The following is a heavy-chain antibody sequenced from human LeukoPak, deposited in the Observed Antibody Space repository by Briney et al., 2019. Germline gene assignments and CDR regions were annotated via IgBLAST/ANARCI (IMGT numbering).Heavy chain of an antibody. V-gene: IGHV3-23*01. Sequence: GALRLSCAASGFTFSSYAMSWVRQAPGKGLEWVSGISGSGYSTYNADSVKGRFTISRDNSKNTLYLQMNSLRAEDTAVYYCAKDQTTIVGATFTYWGQGTLVTVSS. CDR3: AKDQTTIVGATFTY. D-gene: IGHD1-26*01. J-gene: IGHJ4*02. CDR2: ISGSGYST. CDR1: GFTFSSYA.